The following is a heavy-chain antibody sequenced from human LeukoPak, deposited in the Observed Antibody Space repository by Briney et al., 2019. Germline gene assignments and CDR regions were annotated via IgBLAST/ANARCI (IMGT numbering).Heavy chain of an antibody. CDR3: TKTHLRSYSTTMSRGLGPSLY. D-gene: IGHD3-16*01. CDR1: GFTFSTFA. J-gene: IGHJ4*02. V-gene: IGHV3-23*01. CDR2: ISGSGDNR. Sequence: GGSLRLSCAASGFTFSTFAMTWVRQAPGKGLEWISGISGSGDNRYYIDSVKGRFIISRDNSRNTLYLQMNSLSAEDTAIYYCTKTHLRSYSTTMSRGLGPSLYWGQGTLVTVSS.